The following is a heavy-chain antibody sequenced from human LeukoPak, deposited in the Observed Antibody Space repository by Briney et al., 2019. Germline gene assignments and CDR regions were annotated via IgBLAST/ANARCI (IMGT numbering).Heavy chain of an antibody. Sequence: SETLSLTCTVSGASINSYYWSWIRQPPGKGLEWIRCVSYSGSTDYNPALKSRVTISEDTSKSQVSLKLSSVTAADTAVYFCARGKFGDFEDWGQGTTVTVSS. CDR3: ARGKFGDFED. V-gene: IGHV4-59*01. D-gene: IGHD4-17*01. J-gene: IGHJ6*02. CDR2: VSYSGST. CDR1: GASINSYY.